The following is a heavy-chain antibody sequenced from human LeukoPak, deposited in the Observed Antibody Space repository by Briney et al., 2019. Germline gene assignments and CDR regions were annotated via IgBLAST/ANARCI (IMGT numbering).Heavy chain of an antibody. CDR2: INPNSGGT. CDR1: GGTFSSYA. Sequence: GSSVKVSCKASGGTFSSYAISWVRQAPGQGLEWMGWINPNSGGTNYAQKFQGKVTMTRDTSISTAYMELSRLRSDDTAVYYCARSTYCYGSGSPYYFDYWGQGTLVTVSS. J-gene: IGHJ4*02. V-gene: IGHV1-2*02. CDR3: ARSTYCYGSGSPYYFDY. D-gene: IGHD3-10*01.